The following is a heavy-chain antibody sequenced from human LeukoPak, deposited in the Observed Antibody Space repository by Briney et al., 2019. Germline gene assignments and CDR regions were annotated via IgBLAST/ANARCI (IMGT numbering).Heavy chain of an antibody. J-gene: IGHJ4*02. CDR3: AREDAFDY. D-gene: IGHD2-8*01. Sequence: GGSLRLSCAASGFTVRSNYMSWVRPAPGKGLEWVSVIDSGGSTYYADSVKGRFSISRDNSKNTVYLEMKSLRVEDTAVYYCAREDAFDYWGKGTLVTVSS. CDR1: GFTVRSNY. V-gene: IGHV3-53*01. CDR2: IDSGGST.